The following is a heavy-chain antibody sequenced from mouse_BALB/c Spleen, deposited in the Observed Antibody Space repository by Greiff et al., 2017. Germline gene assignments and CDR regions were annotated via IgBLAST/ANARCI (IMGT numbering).Heavy chain of an antibody. Sequence: DVQLQESGGGLVQPGGSMKLSCVASGFTFTNYWMNWVRQSPEKGLEWVAEIRFKSNNYATHYAKSVKGRFTISRDDSKSSIYLQMNNLRAEDTGIYYYTRRTIYCDPFDYWGQGTSVTVSS. J-gene: IGHJ2*02. CDR3: TRRTIYCDPFDY. CDR2: IRFKSNNYAT. D-gene: IGHD1-1*01. V-gene: IGHV6-6*02. CDR1: GFTFTNYW.